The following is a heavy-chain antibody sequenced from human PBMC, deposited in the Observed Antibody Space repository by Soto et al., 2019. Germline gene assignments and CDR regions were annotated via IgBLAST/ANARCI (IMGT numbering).Heavy chain of an antibody. D-gene: IGHD2-15*01. CDR2: IIPIFGTA. J-gene: IGHJ1*01. CDR3: ASFYCSGGSFYPEYCQH. CDR1: GGTFSSYA. V-gene: IGHV1-69*01. Sequence: QVQLVQSGAEVKKPGSSVKVSCKASGGTFSSYAISWVRQAPGQGREGMGGIIPIFGTANYAQKFQGRVTITADESKSTAYMELSSLRSEDTAVYYCASFYCSGGSFYPEYCQHWGQGTLVTVSS.